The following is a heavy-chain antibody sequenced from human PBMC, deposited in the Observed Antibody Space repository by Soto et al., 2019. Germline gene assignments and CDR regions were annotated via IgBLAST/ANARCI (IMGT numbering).Heavy chain of an antibody. CDR2: IKQDGSEK. D-gene: IGHD6-13*01. V-gene: IGHV3-7*01. Sequence: PGGSLRLSCAASGFTFSSYWMRWVRQAPGKGLEWVASIKQDGSEKYYVDSVNGRFTISRDHPKNSLYLQMNSLRAEDTAVYYCARPLERAAAPSDPWGQGTLVTVSS. CDR1: GFTFSSYW. CDR3: ARPLERAAAPSDP. J-gene: IGHJ5*02.